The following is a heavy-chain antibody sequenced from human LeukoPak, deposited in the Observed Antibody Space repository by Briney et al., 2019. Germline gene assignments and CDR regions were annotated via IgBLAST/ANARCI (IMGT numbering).Heavy chain of an antibody. Sequence: GGSLRLSCAASGFTFDDYGMSWVRQAPGKGLEWVSGINWNGGSTGYADSVKGRFTISRDNAKNSLYLQMNSLRAEDTALYHCARGVYGSGSYWFDPWGQGTLVTVSS. CDR3: ARGVYGSGSYWFDP. J-gene: IGHJ5*02. D-gene: IGHD3-10*01. CDR1: GFTFDDYG. V-gene: IGHV3-20*01. CDR2: INWNGGST.